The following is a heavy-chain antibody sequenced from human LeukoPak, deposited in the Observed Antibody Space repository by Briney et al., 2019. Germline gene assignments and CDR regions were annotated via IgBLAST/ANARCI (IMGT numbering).Heavy chain of an antibody. CDR2: ISGDGTTT. Sequence: GGSLRLSCSASGFSFSNYFMHWVGQAPGEGLVWVSRISGDGTTTIYADSVKGRFTISRDNAKNTLYLQMNSLRAEDTAVYYCARRVDATRWFDPWGQGALVTVSS. J-gene: IGHJ5*02. CDR3: ARRVDATRWFDP. V-gene: IGHV3-74*01. D-gene: IGHD2-15*01. CDR1: GFSFSNYF.